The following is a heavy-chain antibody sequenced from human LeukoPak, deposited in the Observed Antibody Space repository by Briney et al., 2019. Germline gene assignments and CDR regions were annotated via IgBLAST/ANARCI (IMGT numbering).Heavy chain of an antibody. CDR3: ARASIISIAAAIGSFDP. V-gene: IGHV4-59*01. Sequence: PSETLSLTCTVSGGSISSYYWSWIRQPPGKGLEWIGYIYYSGSTNYNPSLKSRVTISVDTSKNQFSLKLSSVTAADTAVYYCARASIISIAAAIGSFDPWGQGTLVTVSS. CDR1: GGSISSYY. D-gene: IGHD6-13*01. J-gene: IGHJ5*02. CDR2: IYYSGST.